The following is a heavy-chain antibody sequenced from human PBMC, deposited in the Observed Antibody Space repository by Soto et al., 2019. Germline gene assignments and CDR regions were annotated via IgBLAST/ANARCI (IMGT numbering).Heavy chain of an antibody. J-gene: IGHJ5*02. D-gene: IGHD1-26*01. Sequence: DVQLVESGGGLVPPGGSLRLSCAISGFSVSSNYLSWVRQAPGKGLEWVSVHYSGGSTYYADSVQGRFTISRDKSNNTLYLQMRRVRAEDTAVYFCARHRHPRGTVGATSPLDPWGQGTQVTVSS. CDR1: GFSVSSNY. CDR2: HYSGGST. V-gene: IGHV3-53*01. CDR3: ARHRHPRGTVGATSPLDP.